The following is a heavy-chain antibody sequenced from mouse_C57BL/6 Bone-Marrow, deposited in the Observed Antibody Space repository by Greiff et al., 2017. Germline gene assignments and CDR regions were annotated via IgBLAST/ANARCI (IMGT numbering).Heavy chain of an antibody. Sequence: QVQLQQSGAELARPGASVKMSCKASGYTFTSYTMHWVKQRPGQGLEWIGYINPSSGYTTYNQKFKDKATLTADKSSSTAYMQLSSLTSEDSAVYYGAREAFITTVVDFDYWGQGTTLTVSS. CDR1: GYTFTSYT. CDR2: INPSSGYT. D-gene: IGHD1-1*01. J-gene: IGHJ2*01. V-gene: IGHV1-4*01. CDR3: AREAFITTVVDFDY.